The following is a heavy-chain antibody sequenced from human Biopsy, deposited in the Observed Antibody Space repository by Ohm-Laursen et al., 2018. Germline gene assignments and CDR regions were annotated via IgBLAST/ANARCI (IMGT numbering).Heavy chain of an antibody. D-gene: IGHD1-14*01. J-gene: IGHJ4*02. CDR1: GFSFGDYT. V-gene: IGHV3-43*01. CDR3: AKPRTGLAYYFEN. Sequence: SLRLSCAASGFSFGDYTMHWVRQAPGKGLEWVSFINWDGGGAKYADSVKGRFTISRDNNKNSLYLQMDSLKTEDTALYYCAKPRTGLAYYFENWGQGTLVTVSS. CDR2: INWDGGGA.